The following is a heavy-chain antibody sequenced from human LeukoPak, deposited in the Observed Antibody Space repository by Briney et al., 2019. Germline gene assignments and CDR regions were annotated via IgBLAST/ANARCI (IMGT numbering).Heavy chain of an antibody. V-gene: IGHV3-21*01. J-gene: IGHJ5*01. CDR1: GFTFSNYN. CDR2: ISSSRSSYI. Sequence: GGSLRLSCAASGFTFSNYNMNWVRQAPGKGLEWVSTISSSRSSYIYYADSVKGRFTISRDNAKNTLHLQMDSLRAEDTAVYYCARSDWLDSWGQGTLVIVSS. CDR3: ARSDWLDS.